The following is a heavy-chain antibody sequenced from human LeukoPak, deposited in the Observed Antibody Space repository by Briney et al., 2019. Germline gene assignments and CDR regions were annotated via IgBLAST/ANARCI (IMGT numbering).Heavy chain of an antibody. CDR1: GFTFSSYA. J-gene: IGHJ4*02. Sequence: QSGGSLRLSCAASGFTFSSYAMSWVRQAPGKGLEWVSVISGSGGSTYYADSVKGRFTISRDNSKNTLYLQMNSLRAEDTAVYYCAKDRAPCCSGGSCYDLVYWGQGTLVTVSS. CDR3: AKDRAPCCSGGSCYDLVY. V-gene: IGHV3-23*01. D-gene: IGHD2-15*01. CDR2: ISGSGGST.